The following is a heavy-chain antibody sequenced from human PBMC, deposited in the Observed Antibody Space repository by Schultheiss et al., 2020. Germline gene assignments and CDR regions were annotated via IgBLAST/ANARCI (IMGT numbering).Heavy chain of an antibody. CDR1: GFTFSSYS. Sequence: GESLKISCAASGFTFSSYSMNWVRQAPGKGLEWVSSISSSSSYIYYADSVKGRFTISRDNAKNSLYLQMNSLRAEDTAVYYCAGKYYDFWSGYSVLPYYYYGMDVWGQGTTVTVSS. V-gene: IGHV3-21*01. J-gene: IGHJ6*02. D-gene: IGHD3-3*01. CDR3: AGKYYDFWSGYSVLPYYYYGMDV. CDR2: ISSSSSYI.